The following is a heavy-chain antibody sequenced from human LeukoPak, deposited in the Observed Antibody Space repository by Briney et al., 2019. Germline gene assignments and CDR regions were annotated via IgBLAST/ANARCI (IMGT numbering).Heavy chain of an antibody. D-gene: IGHD3-9*01. CDR1: GFTFSSYE. CDR3: ARDGVLRHFDWLHYFDY. CDR2: ISSSGSTK. V-gene: IGHV3-48*03. J-gene: IGHJ4*02. Sequence: GGSLRLSCAASGFTFSSYEMNWVRQAPGKGLEWVSYISSSGSTKYYADSVKGRFTISRDNAKNSLYLQMNSLRAEDTAVYYCARDGVLRHFDWLHYFDYWGQGTLVTVSS.